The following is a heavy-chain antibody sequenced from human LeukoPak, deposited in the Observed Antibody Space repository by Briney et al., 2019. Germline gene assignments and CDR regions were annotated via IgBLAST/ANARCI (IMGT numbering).Heavy chain of an antibody. CDR1: GGSISSGGYS. CDR3: ARARVGIGGFDY. V-gene: IGHV4-30-2*01. CDR2: IYHSGST. Sequence: SETLSLTCAVSGGSISSGGYSWSWIRQPPGKGLEWIGYIYHSGSTYYNPSLKSRVTIPVDRSKNQFSLKLSSVTAADTAVYYCARARVGIGGFDYWGQGTLVTVSS. D-gene: IGHD3-16*01. J-gene: IGHJ4*02.